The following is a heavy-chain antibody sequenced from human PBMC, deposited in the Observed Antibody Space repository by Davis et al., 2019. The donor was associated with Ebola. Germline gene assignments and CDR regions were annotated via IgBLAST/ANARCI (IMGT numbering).Heavy chain of an antibody. CDR2: INHSGST. V-gene: IGHV4-34*01. D-gene: IGHD4-11*01. Sequence: PSETLSLTCAVYGGSFSGYYWSWIRQPPGKGLEWIGEINHSGSTNYNPSLKSRVTISVDTSKNQFSLKLSSVTAADTAVYYCARGHSNYVYYYGMDVWGQGTTVTVSS. CDR1: GGSFSGYY. CDR3: ARGHSNYVYYYGMDV. J-gene: IGHJ6*02.